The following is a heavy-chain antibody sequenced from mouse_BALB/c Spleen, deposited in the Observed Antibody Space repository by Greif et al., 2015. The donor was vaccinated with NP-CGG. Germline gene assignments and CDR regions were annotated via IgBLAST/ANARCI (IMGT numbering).Heavy chain of an antibody. CDR3: ASYYGYSFAY. CDR2: IWSGGNT. Sequence: VQLQQSGPGLVQPSQSLSITCTVSGFSLTSYGVRWVRQSPGKGLEWLGVIWSGGNTDYNAAFISRLSISKDNSKSXVFFKMNSLQANDTAIYYCASYYGYSFAYWGQGTLATVSA. CDR1: GFSLTSYG. V-gene: IGHV2-2*02. D-gene: IGHD1-2*01. J-gene: IGHJ3*01.